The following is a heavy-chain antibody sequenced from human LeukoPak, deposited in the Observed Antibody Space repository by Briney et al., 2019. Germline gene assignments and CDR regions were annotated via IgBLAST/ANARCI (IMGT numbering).Heavy chain of an antibody. Sequence: ASVKVSCKASGYTFTSYGISWVRQAPGQGLEWMGWISGYNGYTHFAHNLQGRVTMTTDTSTSTAYMELRSLRSDDTAVYYCARDEARYSSGYYPNWFDPWGQGTLVTVSS. J-gene: IGHJ5*02. D-gene: IGHD3-22*01. CDR1: GYTFTSYG. V-gene: IGHV1-18*01. CDR3: ARDEARYSSGYYPNWFDP. CDR2: ISGYNGYT.